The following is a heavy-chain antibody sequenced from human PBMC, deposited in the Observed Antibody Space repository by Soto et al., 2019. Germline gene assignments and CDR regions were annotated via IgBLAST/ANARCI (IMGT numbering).Heavy chain of an antibody. Sequence: EVQLVESGGGLVKPGGSLRLSCAASGFTFSSYSMNWVRQAPGKGLEWVSSISSSSSYIYYADSVKGRFTISRDNAKNSLYLQMNSLRAEDTAVYYCARDSGPYYYDSSGYLDFDYWGQGPLVTVSS. CDR3: ARDSGPYYYDSSGYLDFDY. CDR2: ISSSSSYI. J-gene: IGHJ4*02. CDR1: GFTFSSYS. D-gene: IGHD3-22*01. V-gene: IGHV3-21*01.